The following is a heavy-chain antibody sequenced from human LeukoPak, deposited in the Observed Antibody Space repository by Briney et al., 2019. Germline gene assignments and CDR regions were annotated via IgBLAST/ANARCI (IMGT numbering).Heavy chain of an antibody. CDR3: AADVIPGPMGFDP. Sequence: ASAKVSCKASGFTFTSVAMQWVRQARGQRLEWIGWLVVGSGNTRYAQKFQERVTITRDMSTSTAYMELRSLSSEDTAVYYCAADVIPGPMGFDPWGQGTLVTASS. CDR1: GFTFTSVA. D-gene: IGHD2-21*01. J-gene: IGHJ5*02. V-gene: IGHV1-58*02. CDR2: LVVGSGNT.